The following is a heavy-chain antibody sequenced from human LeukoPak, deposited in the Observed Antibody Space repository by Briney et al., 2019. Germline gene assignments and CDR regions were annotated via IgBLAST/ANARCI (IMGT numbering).Heavy chain of an antibody. CDR3: AKVFLGKGFGELLEGETAFDY. CDR1: GFTFSSYA. J-gene: IGHJ4*02. CDR2: ISGSGGST. D-gene: IGHD3-10*01. V-gene: IGHV3-23*01. Sequence: PGGSLRLSCAASGFTFSSYAMSWVRQAPGKGLEWVSAISGSGGSTYYADSVKGRFTISRDNSKNTLYLQMNSLRAEDTAVYYCAKVFLGKGFGELLEGETAFDYWGQGTLVTVSS.